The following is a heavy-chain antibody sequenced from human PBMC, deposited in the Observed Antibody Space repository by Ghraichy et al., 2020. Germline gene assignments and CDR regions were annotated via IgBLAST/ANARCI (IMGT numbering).Heavy chain of an antibody. CDR3: ARDTIRGFAMDV. CDR2: IYPSEIT. D-gene: IGHD2-2*01. CDR1: GGSISGGGNS. J-gene: IGHJ6*02. V-gene: IGHV4-30-2*06. Sequence: SETLSLTCAVSGGSISGGGNSWSWIRQSQGKGLEWIVYIYPSEITNYNPSLNNRVTMSIDTSKNHFSLKLTSVTAADTAVYSCARDTIRGFAMDVWGQGTTVTVSS.